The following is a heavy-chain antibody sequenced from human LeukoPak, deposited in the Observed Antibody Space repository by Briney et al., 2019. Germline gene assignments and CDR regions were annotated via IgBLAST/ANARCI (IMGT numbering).Heavy chain of an antibody. D-gene: IGHD6-19*01. J-gene: IGHJ4*02. Sequence: PGRSLRLSCAASGFTFSNYGMHCVRQAPGKGLEWVAGISEDGINKYYADSVKGRFTMSRDNSKNTLSLQMDSLRAEDTAVYYCARGIRYGSGWYYFDYWGQGTLVTVSS. CDR2: ISEDGINK. CDR1: GFTFSNYG. CDR3: ARGIRYGSGWYYFDY. V-gene: IGHV3-30*03.